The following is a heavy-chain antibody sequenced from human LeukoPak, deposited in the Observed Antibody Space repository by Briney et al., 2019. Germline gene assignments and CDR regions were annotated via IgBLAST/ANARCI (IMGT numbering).Heavy chain of an antibody. CDR3: ARAQFPSGSNTKAFDS. D-gene: IGHD3-10*01. J-gene: IGHJ4*02. V-gene: IGHV3-7*05. Sequence: PGGSLRLSCAASGFTFSSYWMSWVRQAPGKGLEWVAHIKQDGSEKHYVDSVKGRFTISRDNAENSVYLQMNSLRGDDTAVYYCARAQFPSGSNTKAFDSWGQGTQSPSPQ. CDR1: GFTFSSYW. CDR2: IKQDGSEK.